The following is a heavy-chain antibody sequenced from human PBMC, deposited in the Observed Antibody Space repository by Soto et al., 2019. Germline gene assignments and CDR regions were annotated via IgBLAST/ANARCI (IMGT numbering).Heavy chain of an antibody. V-gene: IGHV3-23*01. CDR3: AKDMGDFSNSFDY. Sequence: PGGSLRLSCAASGFMFGSYAMSWVRQAPGKGLEWVSTIGGVGTITYYADSVKGRFTISRDNSKNTLYLQMNSLGAEDTALYYCAKDMGDFSNSFDYWGQETLVTVSS. J-gene: IGHJ4*02. CDR1: GFMFGSYA. CDR2: IGGVGTIT. D-gene: IGHD4-4*01.